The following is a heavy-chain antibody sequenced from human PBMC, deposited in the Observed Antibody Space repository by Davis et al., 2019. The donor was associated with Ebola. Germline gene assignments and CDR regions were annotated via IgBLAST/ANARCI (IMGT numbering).Heavy chain of an antibody. J-gene: IGHJ6*03. CDR3: AKVKDIVVVPAAILYMDV. V-gene: IGHV3-30*02. CDR2: IRYDGSNK. D-gene: IGHD2-2*01. Sequence: PGGSLRLSCAASGFTFSSYGMHWVRQAPGKGLEWVAFIRYDGSNKYYADSVKGRFTISRGNSKNTLYLQMNSLRAEDTAVYYCAKVKDIVVVPAAILYMDVWGKGTTVTVSS. CDR1: GFTFSSYG.